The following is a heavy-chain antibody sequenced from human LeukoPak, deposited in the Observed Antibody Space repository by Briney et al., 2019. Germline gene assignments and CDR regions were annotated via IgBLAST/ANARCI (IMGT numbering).Heavy chain of an antibody. V-gene: IGHV3-21*01. CDR2: ISSSSSYI. CDR3: ARDHHSSGWYPFDY. J-gene: IGHJ4*02. D-gene: IGHD6-19*01. Sequence: GGSLRLSCAASGFTFSSYSMNWVRQAPGKGLEWLSSISSSSSYIYYADSVKGRFTISRDNAKNSLYLKMNSLRAEDTAVYYCARDHHSSGWYPFDYWGQGTLVTVSS. CDR1: GFTFSSYS.